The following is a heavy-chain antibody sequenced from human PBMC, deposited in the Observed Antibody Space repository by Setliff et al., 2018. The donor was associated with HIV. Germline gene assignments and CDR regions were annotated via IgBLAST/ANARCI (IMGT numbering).Heavy chain of an antibody. CDR2: LYRTGSN. CDR3: ARVPPFSGSNFSWYFDL. D-gene: IGHD1-26*01. J-gene: IGHJ2*01. V-gene: IGHV4-39*07. CDR1: GGSISSSSYY. Sequence: PSETLSLTCTVSGGSISSSSYYWGWIRQPPGKGLEWLGSLYRTGSNNYNPSLKSRITVSVDRSKNQFSLKLTSVTAADTALYYCARVPPFSGSNFSWYFDLWGRGTLVTVSS.